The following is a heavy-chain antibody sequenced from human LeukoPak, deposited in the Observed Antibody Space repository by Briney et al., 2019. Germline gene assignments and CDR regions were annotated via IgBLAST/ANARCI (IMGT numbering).Heavy chain of an antibody. Sequence: ASMKVSCKASGYTFTSYYMHWVRQAPGQGLEWMGIINPSGGSTSYAQKLQGRVTMTRDTSTSTVYMELSSLRSEDTAVYYCAREKGVEMATMDFGYWGQGTLVTVSS. CDR3: AREKGVEMATMDFGY. D-gene: IGHD5-24*01. J-gene: IGHJ4*02. V-gene: IGHV1-46*01. CDR1: GYTFTSYY. CDR2: INPSGGST.